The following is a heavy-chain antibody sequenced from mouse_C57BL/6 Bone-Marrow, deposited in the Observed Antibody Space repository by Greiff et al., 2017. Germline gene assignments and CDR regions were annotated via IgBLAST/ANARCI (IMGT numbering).Heavy chain of an antibody. CDR1: GFTFSDYY. Sequence: EVQVVESGGGLVQPGGSLKLSCAASGFTFSDYYMYWVRQTPEQRLEWVGYISNGGGSTNYPDTVKGLFTISRDKAKNTLYLQMSRLKSEDTAMYYCGRHRGNWYFDGWGTGTTVTVSS. J-gene: IGHJ1*03. CDR3: GRHRGNWYFDG. D-gene: IGHD3-1*01. CDR2: ISNGGGST. V-gene: IGHV5-12*01.